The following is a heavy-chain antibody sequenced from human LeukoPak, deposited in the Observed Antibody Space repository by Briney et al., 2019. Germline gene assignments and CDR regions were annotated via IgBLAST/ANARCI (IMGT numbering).Heavy chain of an antibody. CDR1: GFTFSSYG. D-gene: IGHD3-22*01. Sequence: GGSLRLSCAASGFTFSSYGMHWVRQAPGKGLEWVAVIWYDGGNKYYADSVKGRFTISRDNSKNTLYLQMNSLRAEDTAVYYCARDPAMSYYDSSYTPSWYFDYWGQGTLVTVSS. V-gene: IGHV3-33*01. CDR2: IWYDGGNK. CDR3: ARDPAMSYYDSSYTPSWYFDY. J-gene: IGHJ4*02.